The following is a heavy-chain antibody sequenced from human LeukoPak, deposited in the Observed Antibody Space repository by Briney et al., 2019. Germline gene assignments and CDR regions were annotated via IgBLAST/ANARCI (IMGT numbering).Heavy chain of an antibody. CDR2: IKPDGSEK. J-gene: IGHJ4*02. Sequence: GGSLRLSCAASGFTFSSYWMSWVRQAPGKGLEWVANIKPDGSEKYYVDSVKGRFTISRDNARNSLYLQMNSLRAEDTAVYYCARRFHRAADSPIFDFWGQGTLVTVSS. V-gene: IGHV3-7*01. CDR3: ARRFHRAADSPIFDF. D-gene: IGHD3-16*01. CDR1: GFTFSSYW.